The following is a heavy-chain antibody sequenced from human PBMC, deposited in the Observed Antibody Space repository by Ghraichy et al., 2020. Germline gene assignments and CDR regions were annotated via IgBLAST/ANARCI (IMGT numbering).Heavy chain of an antibody. D-gene: IGHD3-9*01. CDR3: ARGYYAIRYGMDV. J-gene: IGHJ6*02. CDR1: GGSFSGYY. V-gene: IGHV4-34*01. CDR2: INHSGST. Sequence: SETLSLTCAVYGGSFSGYYWSWIRQPPGKGLEWIGEINHSGSTNYNPSLKSRVTISVDTSKNQFSLKLSSVTAADTAVYYCARGYYAIRYGMDVWGQGTTVTVSS.